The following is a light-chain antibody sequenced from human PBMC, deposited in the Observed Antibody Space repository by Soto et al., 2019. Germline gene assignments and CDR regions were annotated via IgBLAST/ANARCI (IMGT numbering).Light chain of an antibody. CDR2: DTS. Sequence: EIVMTQSPGTLSVSPGESATLSCRASQSVSSNLARYQQKPGQAPRLLIYDTSTRATGVPARFSGSGSGTEFPLTISSLQSEDFAVYYCQQYNNWPLTFGQGTKLEIK. CDR1: QSVSSN. CDR3: QQYNNWPLT. J-gene: IGKJ2*01. V-gene: IGKV3-15*01.